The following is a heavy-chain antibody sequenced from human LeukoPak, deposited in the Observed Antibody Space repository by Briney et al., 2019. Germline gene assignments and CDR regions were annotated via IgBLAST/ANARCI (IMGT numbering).Heavy chain of an antibody. CDR3: ARDRRIAAAVTDY. D-gene: IGHD6-13*01. V-gene: IGHV3-21*01. CDR1: GFTFSSYS. CDR2: ISSSSSYI. J-gene: IGHJ4*02. Sequence: GGSLRLSCAAPGFTFSSYSMNWVRQAPGKGLEWVSSISSSSSYIYYADSVKGRFTISRDNAKNSLYLQMNSLRAEDTAVYYCARDRRIAAAVTDYWGQGTLVTVSS.